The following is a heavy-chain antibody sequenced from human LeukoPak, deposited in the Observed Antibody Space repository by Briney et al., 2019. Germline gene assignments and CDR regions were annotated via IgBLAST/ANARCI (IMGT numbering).Heavy chain of an antibody. J-gene: IGHJ4*02. V-gene: IGHV1-69*04. D-gene: IGHD1-26*01. CDR2: IIPILGIA. CDR1: GGTFSSYA. CDR3: ARDTSGSYHFDY. Sequence: SVKVSCKASGGTFSSYAISWVRQAPGQGLEWMGRIIPILGIANYAQKFQGRVTITADKSTSTACMELSSLRSEDTAVYYRARDTSGSYHFDYWGQGTLVTVSS.